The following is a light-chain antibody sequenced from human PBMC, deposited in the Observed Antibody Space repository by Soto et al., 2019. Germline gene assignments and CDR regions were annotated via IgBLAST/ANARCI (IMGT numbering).Light chain of an antibody. CDR1: QSVGSGS. CDR2: GAS. J-gene: IGKJ2*01. CDR3: QQHVSSPHMYI. V-gene: IGKV3-20*01. Sequence: EIVLTQSPGTLSLSPGERATLSCRASQSVGSGSLLWYQHKPGQAPRLLISGASNRATGIPDRFSGSGSETDFTLTISRLDPEDFAVYYFQQHVSSPHMYIFGQGTKLEI.